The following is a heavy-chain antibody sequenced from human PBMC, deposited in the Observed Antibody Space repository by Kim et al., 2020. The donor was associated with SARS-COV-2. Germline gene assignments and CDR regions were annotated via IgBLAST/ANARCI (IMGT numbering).Heavy chain of an antibody. J-gene: IGHJ6*02. CDR2: ISAYNGNT. CDR3: ARDPNDTDYDYVWGSYRPKDYYYYGMDV. CDR1: GYTFTSYG. Sequence: ASVKVSCKASGYTFTSYGISWVRQAPGQGLEWMGWISAYNGNTNYAQKLQGRVTMTTDTSTSTAYMELRSLRSDDTAVYYCARDPNDTDYDYVWGSYRPKDYYYYGMDVWGQGTTVTVSS. D-gene: IGHD3-16*02. V-gene: IGHV1-18*01.